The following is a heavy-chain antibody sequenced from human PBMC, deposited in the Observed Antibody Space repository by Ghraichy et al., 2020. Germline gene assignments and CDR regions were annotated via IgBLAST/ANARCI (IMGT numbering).Heavy chain of an antibody. Sequence: SETLSLTCTVSGGPISSSSYYWGWIRQPPGKGLEWIGSIYYSGSTYYNPSLKSRVTISVDTSKNQFSLKLSSVTAADTAVYYCAIRPSYDILTGYYNSPWFDPWGQGTLVTVSS. CDR1: GGPISSSSYY. V-gene: IGHV4-39*01. CDR3: AIRPSYDILTGYYNSPWFDP. D-gene: IGHD3-9*01. J-gene: IGHJ5*02. CDR2: IYYSGST.